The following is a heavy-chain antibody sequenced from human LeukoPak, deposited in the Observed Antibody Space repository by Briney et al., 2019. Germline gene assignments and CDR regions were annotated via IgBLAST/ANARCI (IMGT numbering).Heavy chain of an antibody. CDR2: IYYSGST. Sequence: SETLSLTCTVSGGSISSYYWSWIRQPPEKGLEWIGYIYYSGSTNYNPSLKSRVTISVDTSKNQFSLKLSCVTAADTAVYYCAGVDTAMGTEYYFDYWGQGTLVTVSS. CDR1: GGSISSYY. CDR3: AGVDTAMGTEYYFDY. V-gene: IGHV4-59*08. J-gene: IGHJ4*02. D-gene: IGHD5-18*01.